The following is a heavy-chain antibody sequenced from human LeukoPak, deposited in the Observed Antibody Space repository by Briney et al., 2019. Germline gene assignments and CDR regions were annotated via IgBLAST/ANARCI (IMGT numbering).Heavy chain of an antibody. J-gene: IGHJ4*02. CDR1: GGSISSGGYY. D-gene: IGHD6-13*01. V-gene: IGHV4-61*08. CDR2: IYYSGST. Sequence: SETLSLTCTVSGGSISSGGYYWSWIRQPPGKGLEWIGYIYYSGSTNYNPSLKSRVTISVDTSKNQFSLKLSSVTAADTAVYYCARVKTSSWSRALDYWGQGTLVTVSS. CDR3: ARVKTSSWSRALDY.